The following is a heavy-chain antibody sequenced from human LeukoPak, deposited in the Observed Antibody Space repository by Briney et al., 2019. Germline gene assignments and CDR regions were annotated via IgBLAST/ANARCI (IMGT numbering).Heavy chain of an antibody. CDR1: GYTFTSYG. Sequence: ASVKVSCKASGYTFTSYGISWVRQAPGQGLEWMGWISAYNGNTNYAQKLQGRVTMTTDTSTSTAYMELRSLRSDDTAVYYCARASMVRGELPTFDYWGQGTLVTVSS. V-gene: IGHV1-18*01. CDR2: ISAYNGNT. D-gene: IGHD3-10*01. CDR3: ARASMVRGELPTFDY. J-gene: IGHJ4*02.